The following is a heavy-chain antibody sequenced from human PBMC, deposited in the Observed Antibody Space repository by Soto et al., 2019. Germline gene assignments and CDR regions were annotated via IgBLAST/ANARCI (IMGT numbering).Heavy chain of an antibody. CDR3: AKDREGMVATSNWFDP. CDR2: ISGSGGST. CDR1: GFTFSSYA. J-gene: IGHJ5*02. V-gene: IGHV3-23*01. Sequence: QPGGSLRLSCAASGFTFSSYAMSWVRQAPGKGLEWVSAISGSGGSTYYADSVKGRFTISRDNSKNTLYLQMNSLRAEDTAVYYCAKDREGMVATSNWFDPWGQGTLVTVSS. D-gene: IGHD5-12*01.